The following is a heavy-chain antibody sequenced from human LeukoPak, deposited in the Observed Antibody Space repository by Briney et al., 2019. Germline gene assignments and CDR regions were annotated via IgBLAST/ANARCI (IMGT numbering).Heavy chain of an antibody. J-gene: IGHJ5*02. V-gene: IGHV3-23*01. Sequence: GGSLRLSCAASGFTFSSYAMNWVRQAPGKGLEWVSAISGSGGSTYYADSVKGRFTISRDNSKNTLYLQMNSLRAEDTAVYYCAKNSRFMVRGVIIQNWFDPWGQGTLVTVSS. CDR1: GFTFSSYA. D-gene: IGHD3-10*01. CDR3: AKNSRFMVRGVIIQNWFDP. CDR2: ISGSGGST.